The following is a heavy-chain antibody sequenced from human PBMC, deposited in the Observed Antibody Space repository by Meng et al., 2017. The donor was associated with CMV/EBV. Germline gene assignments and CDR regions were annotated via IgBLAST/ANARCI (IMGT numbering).Heavy chain of an antibody. CDR1: GFTFSSYW. D-gene: IGHD1-26*01. J-gene: IGHJ4*02. CDR2: INSDGSST. Sequence: GGPLRLSCAASGFTFSSYWMHWVRQAPGKGLVWVSRINSDGSSTSYADSVKGRFTISRDNAKNTLYLQMNSLRAEDTAVYYCATYSSTIPVGYWGQGTLVTVSS. V-gene: IGHV3-74*01. CDR3: ATYSSTIPVGY.